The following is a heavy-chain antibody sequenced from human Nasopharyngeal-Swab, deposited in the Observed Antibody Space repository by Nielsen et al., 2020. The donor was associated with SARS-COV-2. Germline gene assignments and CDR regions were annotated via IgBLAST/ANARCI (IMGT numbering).Heavy chain of an antibody. D-gene: IGHD3-10*01. CDR1: RDSVSSTTAS. CDR3: TRGFGNH. CDR2: TYYRSEWSS. Sequence: SQTPSLTRDISRDSVSSTTASWNWIRQSPTRGLEWLGRTYYRSEWSSDSAASVRSRITITADTSKNQFSLHLNPVTPEDTAVYYCTRGFGNHWGQGTPVTVSS. J-gene: IGHJ5*02. V-gene: IGHV6-1*01.